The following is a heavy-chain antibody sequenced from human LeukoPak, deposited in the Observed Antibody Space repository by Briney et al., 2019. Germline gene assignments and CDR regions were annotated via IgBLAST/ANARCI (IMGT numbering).Heavy chain of an antibody. CDR1: GGSISSYY. D-gene: IGHD5-18*01. CDR2: IYYSGST. CDR3: AGLYSYGYLGGFDI. V-gene: IGHV4-59*01. Sequence: SETLSLTCTVSGGSISSYYWSWIRQPPGKGLEWIGYIYYSGSTNYNPSLKSRVTISVDTSKNQFSLKLSSETAADTAVYYCAGLYSYGYLGGFDIWGQGTMVTVSS. J-gene: IGHJ3*02.